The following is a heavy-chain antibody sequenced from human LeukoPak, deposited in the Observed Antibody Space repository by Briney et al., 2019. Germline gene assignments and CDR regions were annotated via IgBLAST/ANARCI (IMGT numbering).Heavy chain of an antibody. CDR2: MNPNRGNT. D-gene: IGHD5-18*01. CDR1: GYTFTSYD. CDR3: ARVDTAMVYYYGMDV. J-gene: IGHJ6*02. V-gene: IGHV1-8*01. Sequence: ASVKVSCKASGYTFTSYDINWVRQATGQGLEWMGWMNPNRGNTGYAQKFQGRVTMTRNTSISTAYMELSSLRSEDTAVYYCARVDTAMVYYYGMDVWGQGTTVTVSS.